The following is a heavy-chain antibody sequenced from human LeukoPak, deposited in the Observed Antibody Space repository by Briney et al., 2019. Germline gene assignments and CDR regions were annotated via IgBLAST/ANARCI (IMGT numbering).Heavy chain of an antibody. Sequence: ASVKVSCKASEVTFSSYAISWVRQAPGQGLEWMGGIIPMFGTTNYAQKFQGRVTITADESTSTAYVELSSLRSEDTAIYYCARDTVASLDYWGQGTLVTVSP. D-gene: IGHD6-19*01. V-gene: IGHV1-69*13. CDR1: EVTFSSYA. CDR3: ARDTVASLDY. CDR2: IIPMFGTT. J-gene: IGHJ4*02.